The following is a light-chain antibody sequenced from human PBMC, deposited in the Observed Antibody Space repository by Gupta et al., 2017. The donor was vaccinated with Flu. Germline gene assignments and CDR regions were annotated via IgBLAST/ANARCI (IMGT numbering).Light chain of an antibody. CDR3: QQDHSYSRT. V-gene: IGKV1-5*03. J-gene: IGKJ2*01. CDR2: KAS. CDR1: QSISTW. Sequence: HSTLSASVGDRVTISCRASQSISTWLAWYQQKPGKAPKLLIYKASRVESGVPSRFSGSGSGTEFTLTISSLQPDDFATYYCQQDHSYSRTFGHGTKLEIK.